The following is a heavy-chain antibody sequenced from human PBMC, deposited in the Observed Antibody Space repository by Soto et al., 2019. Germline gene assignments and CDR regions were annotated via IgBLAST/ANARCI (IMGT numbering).Heavy chain of an antibody. V-gene: IGHV4-4*02. D-gene: IGHD6-19*01. J-gene: IGHJ4*02. CDR3: ATGYSSGLWRGGFGY. Sequence: SETLSLTCAVSSGSISSSNWWSWVRQPPGKGLEWIGEIYHSGSTNYNPSLKSRVTISVDKSKNQFSLKLSSVTAADTAVYYCATGYSSGLWRGGFGYWGQGTLVTVSS. CDR2: IYHSGST. CDR1: SGSISSSNW.